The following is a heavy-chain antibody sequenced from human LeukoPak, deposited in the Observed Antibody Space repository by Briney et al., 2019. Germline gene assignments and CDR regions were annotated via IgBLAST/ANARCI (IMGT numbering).Heavy chain of an antibody. CDR2: ISSSSSAI. CDR3: VRDRFYSFDY. V-gene: IGHV3-48*02. J-gene: IGHJ4*02. CDR1: GFIFSSYG. Sequence: GRSLRLSCAASGFIFSSYGMNWVRQAPGKGLEWISYISSSSSAIYYADSVKGRFTISRDNAKNSLYLQMNSLRDEDTAVYYCVRDRFYSFDYWGQGTLVTVSS.